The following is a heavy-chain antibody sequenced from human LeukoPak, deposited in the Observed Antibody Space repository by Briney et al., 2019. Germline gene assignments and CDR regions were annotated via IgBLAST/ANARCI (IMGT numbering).Heavy chain of an antibody. CDR1: GFTFSSYA. V-gene: IGHV3-30-3*01. D-gene: IGHD3-10*02. Sequence: PGRSLRLSCAASGFTFSSYAMHWVRQAPGKGLEWVAVISYDGSNKYYADSVKGRFTISRDNSKNTLYLQMNSLRAEDTAVYYCARGSTFDLRSGGMDVWGQGTTVTVSS. J-gene: IGHJ6*02. CDR3: ARGSTFDLRSGGMDV. CDR2: ISYDGSNK.